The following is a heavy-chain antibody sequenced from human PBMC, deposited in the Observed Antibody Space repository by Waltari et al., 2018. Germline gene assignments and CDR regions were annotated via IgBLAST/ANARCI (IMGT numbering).Heavy chain of an antibody. D-gene: IGHD6-6*01. CDR3: ARWSLAARPHFDY. J-gene: IGHJ4*02. CDR2: IYYSGST. V-gene: IGHV4-39*07. CDR1: GGSISSSSYY. Sequence: QLQLQESGPGLVKPSETLSLTCTVSGGSISSSSYYWGWIRQPPGKGLEWIGSIYYSGSTYYNPSLKSRVTISVDTSKNQFSLKLSSVTAADTAVYYCARWSLAARPHFDYWGQGTLVTVSS.